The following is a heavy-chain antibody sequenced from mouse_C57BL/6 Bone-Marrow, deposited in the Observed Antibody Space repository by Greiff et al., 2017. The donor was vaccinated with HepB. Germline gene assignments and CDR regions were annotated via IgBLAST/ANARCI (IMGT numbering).Heavy chain of an antibody. CDR2: IYPRSGNT. D-gene: IGHD1-1*01. V-gene: IGHV1-81*01. J-gene: IGHJ4*01. Sequence: LVESGAELARPGASVKLSCKASGYTFTSYGISWVKQRTGQGLEWIGEIYPRSGNTYYNEKFKGKATLTADKSSSTAYMELRSLTSEDSAVYFCARGRDYYGTSYAMDYWGQGTSVTVSS. CDR1: GYTFTSYG. CDR3: ARGRDYYGTSYAMDY.